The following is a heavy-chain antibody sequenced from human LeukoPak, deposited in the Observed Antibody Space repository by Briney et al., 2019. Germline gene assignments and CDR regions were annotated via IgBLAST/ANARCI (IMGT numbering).Heavy chain of an antibody. J-gene: IGHJ4*02. CDR2: INAYNTNT. Sequence: GASVKVSCKASGYTFANYGIIWVRQAPGQGLEWMGWINAYNTNTNSAQKLQGRVTMTTDTSTSTAYMELRSLRSDDTAVYYCARWVGDPYGGNILGDYWAREPWSPSPQ. CDR1: GYTFANYG. CDR3: ARWVGDPYGGNILGDY. V-gene: IGHV1-18*01. D-gene: IGHD4-23*01.